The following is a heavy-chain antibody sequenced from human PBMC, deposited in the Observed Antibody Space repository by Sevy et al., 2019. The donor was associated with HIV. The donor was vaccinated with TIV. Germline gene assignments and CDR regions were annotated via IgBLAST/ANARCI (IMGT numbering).Heavy chain of an antibody. J-gene: IGHJ4*02. CDR3: ARASHVSGSYTNVY. Sequence: ASVKVSCRASGYTFTDYYLHWVRQAPGQGLEWMGWINPNNGGTEYAQRFQGRVAMTRDTSISTVYMELSRLRSDDTAVYYCARASHVSGSYTNVYWGQGTLVTVSS. D-gene: IGHD3-10*01. CDR2: INPNNGGT. CDR1: GYTFTDYY. V-gene: IGHV1-2*02.